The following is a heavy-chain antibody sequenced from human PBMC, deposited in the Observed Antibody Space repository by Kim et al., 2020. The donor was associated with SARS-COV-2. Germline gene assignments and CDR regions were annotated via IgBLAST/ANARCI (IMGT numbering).Heavy chain of an antibody. CDR3: ARGGGYSYGAIDY. CDR1: GGSFSGYY. D-gene: IGHD5-18*01. Sequence: SETLSLTCAVYGGSFSGYYWSWIRQPPGKGLEWIGEINHSGSTNYNPSLQSRVTISVDTSKNQFSLKLSSVTAGDTAVYYCARGGGYSYGAIDYWGQGTLVTVSS. CDR2: INHSGST. J-gene: IGHJ4*02. V-gene: IGHV4-34*01.